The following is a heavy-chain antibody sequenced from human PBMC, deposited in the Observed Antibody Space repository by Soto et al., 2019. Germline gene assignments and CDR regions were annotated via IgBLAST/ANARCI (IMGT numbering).Heavy chain of an antibody. V-gene: IGHV3-53*01. J-gene: IGHJ5*02. CDR2: IYSGGST. CDR1: GLDISGNY. Sequence: EVQLVESGGGLIQPGGSLKLSCVVSGLDISGNYMTWVRQAPGKGLEWVSVIYSGGSTYYGDSVKGRFTISRDTSKNTVYLEMNSLRAEDTAVYYCARDGGCDGVDCNNLFDPWGQGTLVTVSS. D-gene: IGHD2-21*01. CDR3: ARDGGCDGVDCNNLFDP.